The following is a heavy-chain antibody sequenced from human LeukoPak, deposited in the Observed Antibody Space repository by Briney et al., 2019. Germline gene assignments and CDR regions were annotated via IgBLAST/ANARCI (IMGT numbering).Heavy chain of an antibody. J-gene: IGHJ5*02. CDR1: GFTFSSYG. V-gene: IGHV3-33*01. CDR3: ARDPQDIVVVPAAPPIPWFDP. D-gene: IGHD2-2*01. CDR2: IWYDGSNK. Sequence: GGSLRLSCAASGFTFSSYGMHWVRQAPGKGLEWVGVIWYDGSNKYYADSVKGRFTISRDNSKNTLYLQMHSLSAEDTAVYYCARDPQDIVVVPAAPPIPWFDPWGQGTLVTVSS.